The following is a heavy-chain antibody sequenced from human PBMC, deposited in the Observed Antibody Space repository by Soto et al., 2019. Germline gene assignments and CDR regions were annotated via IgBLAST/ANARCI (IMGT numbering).Heavy chain of an antibody. Sequence: LRLSCAASGFTFSSYAMSWVRQAPGKGLEWVSAISGSGGSTYYADSVKGRFTISRDNSKNTLYLQMNSLRAEDTAVYYCAKPSDCSGGSCYVVVDYWGQGTLVTVSS. CDR1: GFTFSSYA. V-gene: IGHV3-23*01. CDR3: AKPSDCSGGSCYVVVDY. D-gene: IGHD2-15*01. CDR2: ISGSGGST. J-gene: IGHJ4*02.